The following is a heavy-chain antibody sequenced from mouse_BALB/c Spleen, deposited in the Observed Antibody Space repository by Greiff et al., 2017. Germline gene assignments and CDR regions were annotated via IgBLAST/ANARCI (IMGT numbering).Heavy chain of an antibody. J-gene: IGHJ4*01. CDR2: ISTYYGDA. V-gene: IGHV1S137*01. CDR1: GYTFTDYA. D-gene: IGHD2-1*01. Sequence: VQLQESGAELVRPGVSVKISCKGSGYTFTDYAMHWVKQSHAKSLEWIGVISTYYGDASYNQKFKGKATMTVDKSSSTAYMELARLTSEDSAIYYCARNGKDAMDYWGQGTSVTVSS. CDR3: ARNGKDAMDY.